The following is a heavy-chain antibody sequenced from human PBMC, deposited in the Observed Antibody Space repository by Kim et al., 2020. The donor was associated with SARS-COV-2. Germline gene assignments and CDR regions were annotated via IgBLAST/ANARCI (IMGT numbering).Heavy chain of an antibody. Sequence: ESGKTIYAQKFQSRVTMTEDTSTDTAYMELSSLRSEDTAVYYCATPYGDYWGQGTLVTVSS. D-gene: IGHD4-17*01. V-gene: IGHV1-24*01. CDR3: ATPYGDY. J-gene: IGHJ4*02. CDR2: ESGKT.